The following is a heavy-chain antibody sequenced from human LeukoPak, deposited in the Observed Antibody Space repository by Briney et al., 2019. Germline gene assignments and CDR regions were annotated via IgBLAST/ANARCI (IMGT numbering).Heavy chain of an antibody. D-gene: IGHD2-2*01. CDR2: INPNSGGT. J-gene: IGHJ5*02. CDR1: GYTFTGYY. CDR3: ARPVVPADWAIWFDP. Sequence: ASVKVSCKASGYTFTGYYMHWVRQAPGQGLEWMGWINPNSGGTNYAQKFRGRVTMTRDTSISTAYMELSRLRSDDTAVYYCARPVVPADWAIWFDPWGQGTLVTVSS. V-gene: IGHV1-2*02.